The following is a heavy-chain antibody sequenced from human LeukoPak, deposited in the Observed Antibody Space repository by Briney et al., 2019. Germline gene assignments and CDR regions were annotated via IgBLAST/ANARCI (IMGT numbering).Heavy chain of an antibody. J-gene: IGHJ3*02. Sequence: PGRSLRLSCAASGFTFDDYAMHWVRQAPGKGLEWVSGISWNSGSIGYADSVKGRFTISRDNAKNSLYLQMNSLRAEDTALYYCAKDTYSYGTDAFDIWGQGTMVTVSS. V-gene: IGHV3-9*01. CDR3: AKDTYSYGTDAFDI. CDR1: GFTFDDYA. D-gene: IGHD5-18*01. CDR2: ISWNSGSI.